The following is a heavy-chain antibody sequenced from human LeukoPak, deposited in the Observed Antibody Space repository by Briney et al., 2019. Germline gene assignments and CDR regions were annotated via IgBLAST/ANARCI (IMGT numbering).Heavy chain of an antibody. CDR1: GFTFSSYW. CDR3: AKDRAMIGGNDAFDI. V-gene: IGHV3-7*01. J-gene: IGHJ3*02. CDR2: IKQDGSEK. D-gene: IGHD3-10*02. Sequence: PGGSLRLSCAASGFTFSSYWMSWVRQAPGKGLEWVANIKQDGSEKYYVDSVKGRFTISRDNAKNSLYLQMNSLRAEDTAVYYCAKDRAMIGGNDAFDIWGQGTMVTVSS.